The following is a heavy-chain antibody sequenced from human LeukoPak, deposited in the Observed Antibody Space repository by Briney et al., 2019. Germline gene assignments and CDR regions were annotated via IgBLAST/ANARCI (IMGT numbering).Heavy chain of an antibody. CDR2: INSDGSST. CDR3: ARDKLLWFGELLGYYGMDA. Sequence: GGSLRLSCAASGFTFSSYWMHWVRQAPGKGLVWVSRINSDGSSTSYADSVKGRFTISRDNAKNTLYLQMNSLRAEDTAVYYCARDKLLWFGELLGYYGMDAWGQGTTVTVSS. V-gene: IGHV3-74*01. CDR1: GFTFSSYW. J-gene: IGHJ6*02. D-gene: IGHD3-10*01.